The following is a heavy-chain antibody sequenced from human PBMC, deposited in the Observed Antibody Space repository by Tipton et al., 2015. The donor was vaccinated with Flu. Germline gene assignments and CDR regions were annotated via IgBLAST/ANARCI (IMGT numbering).Heavy chain of an antibody. Sequence: LRLSCAASGFTFDDYAMHWVRQAPGKGLEWIATIHRSGSTMYNPSLKSRVTISVDTSKNQFSLEMRSVTAADMAVYYCARRDFSNYVSDPKNWFDRWGQGTLVTVSS. CDR1: GFTFDDYA. D-gene: IGHD4-11*01. V-gene: IGHV4-38-2*01. CDR3: ARRDFSNYVSDPKNWFDR. J-gene: IGHJ5*02. CDR2: IHRSGST.